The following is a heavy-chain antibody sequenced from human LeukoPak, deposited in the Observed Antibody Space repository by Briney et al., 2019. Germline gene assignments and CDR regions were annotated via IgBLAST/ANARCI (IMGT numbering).Heavy chain of an antibody. CDR3: AKDRARLELRFGDY. V-gene: IGHV3-23*01. CDR1: GFTFSSYA. D-gene: IGHD1-7*01. CDR2: ISGSGGST. Sequence: GGSLRLSCAASGFTFSSYAMSWVRQAPGKGLEWVSAISGSGGSTYYADSVKGRFTISRDNSKNTLYLQMNSLGAEDTAVYYCAKDRARLELRFGDYWGQGTLVTVSS. J-gene: IGHJ4*02.